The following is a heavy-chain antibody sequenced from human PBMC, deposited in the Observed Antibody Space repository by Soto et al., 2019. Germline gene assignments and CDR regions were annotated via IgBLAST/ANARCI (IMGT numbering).Heavy chain of an antibody. CDR3: ARTPPGYSSSPEYYYYMDV. CDR1: GGTFSSYT. J-gene: IGHJ6*03. Sequence: QVQLVQSGAEVKKPGSSVKVSCKASGGTFSSYTITWVRQAPGQGLEWIGRIIPFLGIVNYAQRFQGRVTSNADKSTSTAYMELSSLRSEDTAVYYCARTPPGYSSSPEYYYYMDVWGKGTTLTVSS. CDR2: IIPFLGIV. V-gene: IGHV1-69*02. D-gene: IGHD6-6*01.